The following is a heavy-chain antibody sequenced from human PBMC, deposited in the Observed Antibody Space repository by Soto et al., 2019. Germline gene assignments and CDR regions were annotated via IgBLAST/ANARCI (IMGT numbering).Heavy chain of an antibody. V-gene: IGHV1-69*13. D-gene: IGHD3-10*01. J-gene: IGHJ4*02. CDR3: ARDRMARGFDY. CDR1: GGTFSSYA. Sequence: GASVKVSCKASGGTFSSYAISWVRQAPGQGLEWMGGIIPIFGTANYAQKFQGRVTITADESTSTAYMELSSLRSEYTAVYYCARDRMARGFDYWGQGTLVTVSS. CDR2: IIPIFGTA.